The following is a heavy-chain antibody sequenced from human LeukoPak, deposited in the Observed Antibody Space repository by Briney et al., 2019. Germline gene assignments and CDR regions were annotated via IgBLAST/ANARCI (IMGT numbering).Heavy chain of an antibody. V-gene: IGHV3-30-3*01. D-gene: IGHD5-24*01. CDR1: GFTFSSYA. CDR2: ISYDGSNK. CDR3: ATTPRDGYNYAFDY. J-gene: IGHJ4*02. Sequence: GRSLRPSCAASGFTFSSYAMHWVRQAPGKGLEWVAVISYDGSNKYYADSVKGRFTISRDNSKNTLYLQMNSLRAEDTAVYYCATTPRDGYNYAFDYWGQGTLVTVSS.